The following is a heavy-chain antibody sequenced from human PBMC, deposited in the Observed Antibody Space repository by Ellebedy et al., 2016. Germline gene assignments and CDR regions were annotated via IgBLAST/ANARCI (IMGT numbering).Heavy chain of an antibody. Sequence: SQTLSLTXXIYGGGSFSGYLWSWIRQPPGKGLEWIGDINYSGRTNYNPSLQSRVTLALDTSKNQFSLRLTSVTAADTALYYCARSFSASDDFDFWGPGTVVAVSS. CDR1: GGGSFSGYL. V-gene: IGHV4-34*01. CDR3: ARSFSASDDFDF. J-gene: IGHJ4*02. D-gene: IGHD5-12*01. CDR2: INYSGRT.